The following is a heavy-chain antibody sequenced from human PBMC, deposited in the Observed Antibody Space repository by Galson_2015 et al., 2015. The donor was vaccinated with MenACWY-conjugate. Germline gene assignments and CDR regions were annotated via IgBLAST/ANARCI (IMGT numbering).Heavy chain of an antibody. J-gene: IGHJ4*02. V-gene: IGHV4-59*08. CDR1: GASISSPH. CDR3: ARLPTWGSSFGYFDY. Sequence: ETLSLTCTVSGASISSPHWSWFRQPPGKGLEWIAYIRDTGSLKDNPSLKSRVTMSADKSNNQFSLRLISVTAADTAVYYCARLPTWGSSFGYFDYWGQGSLVAVSS. D-gene: IGHD7-27*01. CDR2: IRDTGSL.